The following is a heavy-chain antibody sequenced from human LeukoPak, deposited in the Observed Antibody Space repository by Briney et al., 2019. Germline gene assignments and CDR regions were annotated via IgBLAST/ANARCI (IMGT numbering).Heavy chain of an antibody. J-gene: IGHJ4*02. Sequence: PSETLSLTCNVSGESISSHYWSWTRQSPGKGLEWIGYITNSGTTKFNPSLKSRVTISRDTSKNQISLRLSSVTAADTAVYYCARGLRYFDWLLGYWGQGTLVTVSS. V-gene: IGHV4-59*11. CDR3: ARGLRYFDWLLGY. CDR2: ITNSGTT. D-gene: IGHD3-9*01. CDR1: GESISSHY.